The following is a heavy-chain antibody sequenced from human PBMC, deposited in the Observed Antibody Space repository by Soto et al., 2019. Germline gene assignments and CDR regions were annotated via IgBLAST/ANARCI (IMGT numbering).Heavy chain of an antibody. J-gene: IGHJ4*02. CDR1: GGSISSYY. Sequence: PSETLSPTCTVSGGSISSYYWIWIRQPPGKGLEWIGYIYYSGSTNYNPSLKSRVTISVDTSKNQFSLKLSSVTAADTAVYYCARSYCGGDCYSDYFDYWGQGTLVTVSS. D-gene: IGHD2-21*02. V-gene: IGHV4-59*01. CDR3: ARSYCGGDCYSDYFDY. CDR2: IYYSGST.